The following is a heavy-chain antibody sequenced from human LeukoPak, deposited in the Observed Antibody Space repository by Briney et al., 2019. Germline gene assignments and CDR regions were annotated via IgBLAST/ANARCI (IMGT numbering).Heavy chain of an antibody. V-gene: IGHV3-7*01. J-gene: IGHJ4*02. CDR1: GFTFSTYW. CDR3: TRDFSSGD. Sequence: GGSLRLSCAASGFTFSTYWMTWVRRAPGKGLEWVANIKQDGSQKYYVDSVKGRFTISRDNAKNSLYLQVNSLRAEDTAIYYCTRDFSSGDWSQGTLVTVSS. CDR2: IKQDGSQK. D-gene: IGHD3-3*01.